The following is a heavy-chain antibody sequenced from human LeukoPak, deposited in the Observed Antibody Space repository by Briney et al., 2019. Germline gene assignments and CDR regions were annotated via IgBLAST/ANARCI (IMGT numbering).Heavy chain of an antibody. CDR3: ARAGDPPRDIVVVPAAMRSDWFDP. CDR1: GFTFSSYS. CDR2: ISSSSSYI. Sequence: PGGSLRLSCAASGFTFSSYSMNWVRQAPGKGLEWVSSISSSSSYIYYADSMKGRFTISRDNAKNSLYLQMNSLRAEDTAVYYCARAGDPPRDIVVVPAAMRSDWFDPWGQGTLVTVSS. V-gene: IGHV3-21*01. J-gene: IGHJ5*02. D-gene: IGHD2-2*01.